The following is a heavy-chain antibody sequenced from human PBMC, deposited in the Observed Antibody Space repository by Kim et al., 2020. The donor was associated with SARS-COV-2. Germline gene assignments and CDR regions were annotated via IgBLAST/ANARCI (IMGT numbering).Heavy chain of an antibody. V-gene: IGHV1-3*01. Sequence: KYSPKFQGRVTITRDTAASAAYMELSSLRSEDTAVYYCAREGTVPYGMDVWGQGTTVTVSS. J-gene: IGHJ6*02. CDR3: AREGTVPYGMDV. D-gene: IGHD4-17*01.